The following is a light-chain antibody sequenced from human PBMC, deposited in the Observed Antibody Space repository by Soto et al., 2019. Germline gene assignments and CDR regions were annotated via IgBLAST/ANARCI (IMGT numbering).Light chain of an antibody. Sequence: HSVLTQPPSASGTPGQRVTISCSGSSSNIGNFYVYWYQQLPGTAPKLLIYKNNQRPLGVPDRFSGSKSGTSASLAISWLRSEDEADYYCAAWDDSLSGPGVFGGGTQLTVL. CDR1: SSNIGNFY. CDR3: AAWDDSLSGPGV. CDR2: KNN. V-gene: IGLV1-47*01. J-gene: IGLJ7*01.